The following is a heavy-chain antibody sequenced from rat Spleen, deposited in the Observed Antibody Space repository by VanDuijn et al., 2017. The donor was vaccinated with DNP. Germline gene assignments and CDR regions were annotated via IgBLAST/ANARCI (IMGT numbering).Heavy chain of an antibody. D-gene: IGHD1-1*01. CDR1: GFSLTSYH. CDR2: IWGDGST. CDR3: AREEWPYVMDA. V-gene: IGHV2-32*01. Sequence: QVQLKESGPGLVKPSETLSLTCTVSGFSLTSYHVSWVRQPPGKGLEWMGVIWGDGSTAYNSALKSRLSISRDTSKSQVFLKMNSLQTEDTATYYCAREEWPYVMDAWGQGASVTVSS. J-gene: IGHJ4*01.